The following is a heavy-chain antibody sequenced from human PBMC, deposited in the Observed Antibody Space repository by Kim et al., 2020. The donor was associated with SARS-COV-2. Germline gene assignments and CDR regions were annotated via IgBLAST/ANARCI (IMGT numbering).Heavy chain of an antibody. CDR2: IKTDGSAP. Sequence: GGSLRLSCAASGFTFSTHWMNWIRQAPGKGLEWVANIKTDGSAPYYVDSVKGRFTISRDNAKNSLYLHMNSLRADDTAVYYCGRDMDVWGQGTTVTVSS. J-gene: IGHJ6*02. V-gene: IGHV3-7*01. CDR1: GFTFSTHW. CDR3: GRDMDV.